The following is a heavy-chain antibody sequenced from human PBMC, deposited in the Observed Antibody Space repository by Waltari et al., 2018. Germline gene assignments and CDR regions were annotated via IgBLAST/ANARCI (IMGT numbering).Heavy chain of an antibody. D-gene: IGHD3-10*01. V-gene: IGHV4-31*03. Sequence: QVQLQESGPGLVKPSGTLSLTCTVSGGSISSGGYYWSWIRQHPGKGLEWIGYIYYSGSTYYNPSLKSRVTISVDTSKNQFSLKLSSVTAADTAVYYCARGRYYYGSGSSNWFDPWGQGTLVTVSS. CDR2: IYYSGST. CDR1: GGSISSGGYY. CDR3: ARGRYYYGSGSSNWFDP. J-gene: IGHJ5*02.